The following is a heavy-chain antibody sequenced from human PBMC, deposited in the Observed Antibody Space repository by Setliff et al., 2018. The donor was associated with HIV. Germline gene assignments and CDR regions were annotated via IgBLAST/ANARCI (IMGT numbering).Heavy chain of an antibody. CDR3: ARHDRCSGDTCYYY. CDR2: VYYNGAT. D-gene: IGHD2-15*01. Sequence: PSETLSLTCTVSGGSIASSTHYWAWIRQPPGKGLEWIGSVYYNGATDHNPSLKSRVTISVDTSNQQFSLKLSSVTAADTAVYYCARHDRCSGDTCYYYWGQGALVTVSS. V-gene: IGHV4-39*01. J-gene: IGHJ4*02. CDR1: GGSIASSTHY.